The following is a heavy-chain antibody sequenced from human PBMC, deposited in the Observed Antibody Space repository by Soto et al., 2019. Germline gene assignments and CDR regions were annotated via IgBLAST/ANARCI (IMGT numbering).Heavy chain of an antibody. D-gene: IGHD5-12*01. CDR2: IYDSGST. J-gene: IGHJ5*02. Sequence: QVQLQESGPGLVKPSQTLSLTCTVSGGSISSSGYYWSWIRQHPGKGLEWIGYIYDSGSTYYNPSLKRRVTISVDTSKNQFSRKLSSVIAADTAVYYCAREEGGGYDHRWFDPWGQGTLVTVSS. V-gene: IGHV4-31*03. CDR3: AREEGGGYDHRWFDP. CDR1: GGSISSSGYY.